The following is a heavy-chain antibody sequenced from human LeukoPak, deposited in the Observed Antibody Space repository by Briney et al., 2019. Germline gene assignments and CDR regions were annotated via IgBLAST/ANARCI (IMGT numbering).Heavy chain of an antibody. CDR1: GGSFSGYY. J-gene: IGHJ5*02. D-gene: IGHD5-12*01. CDR2: IYYSGST. V-gene: IGHV4-34*01. CDR3: AREVGGYSGYDEDNWFDP. Sequence: SETLSLTCAVYGGSFSGYYWNWIRQPPGKGLEWIGSIYYSGSTYYNPSLKSRVTISVDTSKNQFSLKLSSVTAADTAVYYCAREVGGYSGYDEDNWFDPWGQGTLVTVSS.